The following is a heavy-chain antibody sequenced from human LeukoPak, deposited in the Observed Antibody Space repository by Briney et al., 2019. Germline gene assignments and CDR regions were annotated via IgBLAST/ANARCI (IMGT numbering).Heavy chain of an antibody. D-gene: IGHD5-24*01. CDR2: ISWNSGSI. CDR1: GFTFDDYA. J-gene: IGHJ3*02. V-gene: IGHV3-9*01. Sequence: GRSLRLSCAASGFTFDDYAMHWVRQAPGKGLEWVSGISWNSGSIGYADSVKGRFTISRDNAKNSLYLQMNSLRAEDTALYYCAKDKEMATTITGGAFDIWGQGTMVTVSS. CDR3: AKDKEMATTITGGAFDI.